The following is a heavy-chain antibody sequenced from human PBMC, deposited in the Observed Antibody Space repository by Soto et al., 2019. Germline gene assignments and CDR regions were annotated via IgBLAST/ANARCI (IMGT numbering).Heavy chain of an antibody. CDR3: ARDSGMYYYDSSGFEWFDP. Sequence: GGSLRLSCAASGFTFSSYAMHWVRQAPGKGLEWVAVISYDGSNKYYADSVKGRFTISRDNSKNTLYLQMNSLRAEDTAVYYCARDSGMYYYDSSGFEWFDPWGQGTLVTIPS. J-gene: IGHJ5*02. V-gene: IGHV3-30-3*01. CDR2: ISYDGSNK. D-gene: IGHD3-22*01. CDR1: GFTFSSYA.